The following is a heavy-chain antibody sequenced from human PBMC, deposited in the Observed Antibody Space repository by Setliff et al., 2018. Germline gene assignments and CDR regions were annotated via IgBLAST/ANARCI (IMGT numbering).Heavy chain of an antibody. Sequence: GASVKVSCKASGDTFSTYALSWVRQAPGQGLEWMGGVIPLLEPTKYAQKFQGRVTITADKSTSTGYMELSSLRSEDTAVYYCARDSQLGFYYFDSWGRGTLVTVSS. CDR3: ARDSQLGFYYFDS. CDR1: GDTFSTYA. J-gene: IGHJ4*02. CDR2: VIPLLEPT. D-gene: IGHD1-1*01. V-gene: IGHV1-69*06.